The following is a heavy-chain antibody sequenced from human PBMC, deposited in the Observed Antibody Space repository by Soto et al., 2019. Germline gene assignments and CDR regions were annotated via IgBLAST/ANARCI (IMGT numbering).Heavy chain of an antibody. V-gene: IGHV3-7*01. D-gene: IGHD5-12*01. J-gene: IGHJ6*03. CDR2: IKQDGSEK. CDR3: ARDLTVATTFYYYYYYMDV. CDR1: GFTFSSYW. Sequence: GGSLRLSCAASGFTFSSYWMSWVRQAPGKGLEWVANIKQDGSEKYYVESVKGRFTISRDNAKNSLYLQMNSLRAEDTAVYYCARDLTVATTFYYYYYYMDVWGKGTTVTVSS.